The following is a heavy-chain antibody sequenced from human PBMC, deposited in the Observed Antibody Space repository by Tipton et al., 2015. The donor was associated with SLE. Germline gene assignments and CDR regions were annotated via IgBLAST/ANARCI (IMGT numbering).Heavy chain of an antibody. Sequence: TLSLTCSISGSSITSSSHYWGWIRQPPGKGLEWIGSIYYTGTTYYNPSLKSRVTISVDTSKNQFSLKLSSVTAADTAVYYCARLADGYRTDYWGQGTLVTVSS. CDR1: GSSITSSSHY. CDR3: ARLADGYRTDY. V-gene: IGHV4-39*01. CDR2: IYYTGTT. J-gene: IGHJ4*02. D-gene: IGHD5-24*01.